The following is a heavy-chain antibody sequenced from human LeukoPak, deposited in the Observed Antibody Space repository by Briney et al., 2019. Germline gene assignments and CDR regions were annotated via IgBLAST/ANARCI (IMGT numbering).Heavy chain of an antibody. CDR1: GFTFNSYP. J-gene: IGHJ6*03. D-gene: IGHD1-1*01. CDR3: ARGSTGQYYYYYMDV. Sequence: PGGSLRLSCAVSGFTFNSYPMHWVRQAPGKGLEWVAVIWYDGSNKYYPDSVKGRFTVSRDDSKNTLYLQMDSLRAEDTAVYYCARGSTGQYYYYYMDVWGKGTTVTVSS. CDR2: IWYDGSNK. V-gene: IGHV3-33*01.